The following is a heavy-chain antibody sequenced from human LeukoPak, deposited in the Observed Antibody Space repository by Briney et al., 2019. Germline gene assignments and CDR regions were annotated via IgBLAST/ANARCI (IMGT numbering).Heavy chain of an antibody. Sequence: GGSLRLSCAASGFTFSTSDMSWFRQAPGKGLEWVSYISSSGSTIYYADSVKGRFTISRDNAKNSLYLQMNSLRAEDTAVYYCAELGITMIGGVWGKGTTVTISS. V-gene: IGHV3-48*03. CDR1: GFTFSTSD. CDR2: ISSSGSTI. CDR3: AELGITMIGGV. D-gene: IGHD3-10*02. J-gene: IGHJ6*04.